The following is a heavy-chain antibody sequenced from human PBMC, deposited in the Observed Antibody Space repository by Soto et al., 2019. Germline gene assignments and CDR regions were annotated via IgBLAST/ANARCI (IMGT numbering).Heavy chain of an antibody. Sequence: ASVKVSCKASGYTFTSYGISWVRQAPGQGLEWMGWISAYNGNTNYAQKLQGRVTMTTDTSTSTAYMELRSLRSDDTAVYYCARRGYFYDSSGYYYDAFDSWGQGTMVTVSS. CDR3: ARRGYFYDSSGYYYDAFDS. D-gene: IGHD3-22*01. CDR1: GYTFTSYG. J-gene: IGHJ3*02. CDR2: ISAYNGNT. V-gene: IGHV1-18*01.